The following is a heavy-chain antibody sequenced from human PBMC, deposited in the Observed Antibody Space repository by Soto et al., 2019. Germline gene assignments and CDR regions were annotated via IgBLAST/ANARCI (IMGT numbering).Heavy chain of an antibody. CDR1: NVSIKSSY. Sequence: QVMLQESGPGLVKPSETLSLTCSVSNVSIKSSYWNWIRQPPGGGLEWIGFVYYTGTTKYNPSLKSRVTISVDTSKNEFSLKLTSVTSADTAFYFCARDFAGRGPFDPWGPGTLVTVSS. CDR2: VYYTGTT. CDR3: ARDFAGRGPFDP. J-gene: IGHJ5*01. D-gene: IGHD1-26*01. V-gene: IGHV4-59*01.